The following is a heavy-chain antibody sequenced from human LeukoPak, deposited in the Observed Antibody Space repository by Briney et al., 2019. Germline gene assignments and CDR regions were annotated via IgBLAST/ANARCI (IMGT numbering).Heavy chain of an antibody. CDR2: ISSSGGTI. CDR3: ARERGYNYGYSDY. J-gene: IGHJ4*02. D-gene: IGHD5-18*01. V-gene: IGHV3-48*02. CDR1: GFAFSNYA. Sequence: GGSLRPSCAASGFAFSNYAMNWVRQAPGKGLEWVSYISSSGGTIYDADSVRGRFTISRDNAKNSLYLQMNSLRDEDTAVYYCARERGYNYGYSDYWGQGTLVTVSS.